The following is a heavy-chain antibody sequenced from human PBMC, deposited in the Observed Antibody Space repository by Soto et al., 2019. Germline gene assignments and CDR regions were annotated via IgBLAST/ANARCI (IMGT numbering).Heavy chain of an antibody. CDR2: IYPGESDT. CDR1: GYSFTTYW. J-gene: IGHJ6*02. Sequence: GESLKISCKSYGYSFTTYWIGWVRQMPGKGLEWMGSIYPGESDTRYSPSFQGQVTISADRSITTAYLQWSSLKASDTAMYYCARREATYYHYYGMDVWGQGTTVTVSS. CDR3: ARREATYYHYYGMDV. V-gene: IGHV5-51*01.